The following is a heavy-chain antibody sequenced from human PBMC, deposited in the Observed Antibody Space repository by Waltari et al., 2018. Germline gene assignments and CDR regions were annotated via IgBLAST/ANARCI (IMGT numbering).Heavy chain of an antibody. D-gene: IGHD2-15*01. CDR2: INTNTGNP. J-gene: IGHJ2*01. CDR1: GYTFTSYA. CDR3: ARLYSDIVVVVAGYTYWYFDL. V-gene: IGHV7-4-1*02. Sequence: QVQLVQSGSELKKPGASVKVSCKASGYTFTSYAMNWVRQAPGQGLEWMGWINTNTGNPTYAQGFTGRFVSSLDTSVSTAYVQISSLKAEDTAVYYCARLYSDIVVVVAGYTYWYFDLWGRGTLVTVSS.